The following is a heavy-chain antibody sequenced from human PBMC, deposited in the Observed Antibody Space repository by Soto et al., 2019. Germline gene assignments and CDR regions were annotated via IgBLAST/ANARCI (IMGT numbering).Heavy chain of an antibody. Sequence: QVQLVESGGGVVQPGRSLRLSCAASGFTFSSYAMHWVRQAPGKGLEWVAVISYDGSNKYYADSVKGRFTISRDNSKNTLYLQMNSLRAEDTAVYYCASLWFVELLSHYYYGMDVWGQGTTVTVSS. D-gene: IGHD3-10*01. CDR2: ISYDGSNK. V-gene: IGHV3-30-3*01. CDR3: ASLWFVELLSHYYYGMDV. CDR1: GFTFSSYA. J-gene: IGHJ6*02.